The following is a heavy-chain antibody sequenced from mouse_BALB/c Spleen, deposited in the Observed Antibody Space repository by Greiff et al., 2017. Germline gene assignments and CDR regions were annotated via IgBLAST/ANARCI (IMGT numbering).Heavy chain of an antibody. CDR2: INPYNDGT. J-gene: IGHJ4*01. V-gene: IGHV1-14*01. Sequence: VQLQQSGPELVKPGASVKMSCKASGYTFTSYVMHWVKQKPGQGLEWIGYINPYNDGTKYNEKFKGKATLTSDKSSSTAYMELSSLTSEDSAVYYCARGVIYYYGSSAMDYWGQGTSVTVSS. CDR3: ARGVIYYYGSSAMDY. CDR1: GYTFTSYV. D-gene: IGHD1-1*01.